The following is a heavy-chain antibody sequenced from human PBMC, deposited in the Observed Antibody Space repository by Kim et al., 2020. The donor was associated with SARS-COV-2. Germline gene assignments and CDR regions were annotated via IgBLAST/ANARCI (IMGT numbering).Heavy chain of an antibody. D-gene: IGHD6-19*01. V-gene: IGHV3-30-3*01. J-gene: IGHJ4*02. Sequence: GGSLRLSCAASGFTFSSYAMHWVRQAPGKGLEWVAVISYDGSNKYYADSVKGRFTISRDNSKNTLYLQMNSLRAEDTAVYYCARVRTIAVAGHPLGRPLDYWGQGTLVTVSS. CDR3: ARVRTIAVAGHPLGRPLDY. CDR1: GFTFSSYA. CDR2: ISYDGSNK.